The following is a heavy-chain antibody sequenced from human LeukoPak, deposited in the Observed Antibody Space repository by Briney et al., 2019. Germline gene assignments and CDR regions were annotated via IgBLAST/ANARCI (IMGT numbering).Heavy chain of an antibody. CDR2: FYYRGRT. J-gene: IGHJ4*02. D-gene: IGHD2-2*01. CDR3: ARTYCSSTSCYLFHFDY. V-gene: IGHV4-59*01. Sequence: SETLSLTCTVSGGSISGYYWSWIRQPPGQGLEGFGYFYYRGRTNYSPSLESRVTISVDTSRSQFSLQLSSVTAADTAVYYCARTYCSSTSCYLFHFDYWGQGILVTVSS. CDR1: GGSISGYY.